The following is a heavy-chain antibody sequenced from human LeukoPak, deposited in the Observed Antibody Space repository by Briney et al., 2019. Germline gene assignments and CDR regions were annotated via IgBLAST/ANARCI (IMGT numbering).Heavy chain of an antibody. CDR1: GFTFSSYA. V-gene: IGHV3-30*04. CDR2: ISYDGSNK. D-gene: IGHD3-22*01. J-gene: IGHJ4*02. Sequence: GGSLRLSCAASGFTFSSYAMHWVRQAPGKGLEWVAVISYDGSNKYYADSVKGRFTISRDNSKNTLYLHMNSLRAEDTAVYYCVSSGYSPYWGQGTLVTVSS. CDR3: VSSGYSPY.